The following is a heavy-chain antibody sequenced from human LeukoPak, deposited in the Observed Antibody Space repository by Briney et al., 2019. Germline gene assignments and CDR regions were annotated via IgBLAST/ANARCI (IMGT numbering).Heavy chain of an antibody. CDR1: GFTFSSYA. Sequence: GGSLRLSCAASGFTFSSYAMHWVRQAPGKGLEYVSAISSNGCSTYYANSVKGRFTISRDNSKNTLYLQMGSLRAEDMAVYYCARVRDDYGDYLGDYWGQGTLVTVSS. J-gene: IGHJ4*02. CDR3: ARVRDDYGDYLGDY. CDR2: ISSNGCST. D-gene: IGHD4-17*01. V-gene: IGHV3-64*01.